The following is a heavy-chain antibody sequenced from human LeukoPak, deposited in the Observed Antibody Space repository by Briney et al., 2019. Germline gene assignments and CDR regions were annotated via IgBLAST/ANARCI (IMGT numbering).Heavy chain of an antibody. Sequence: GGSLRLSCAASGFTFSSYAMSWVRQAPGKGLEWVSVINGSGGSTYYADSVKGRFTISRDNSKNTLYLQMNSLRAQDTAVYYCARGTYCSGGSCHVTVGAGFFDYWGQGTLVTVSS. V-gene: IGHV3-23*01. D-gene: IGHD2-15*01. CDR2: INGSGGST. J-gene: IGHJ4*02. CDR3: ARGTYCSGGSCHVTVGAGFFDY. CDR1: GFTFSSYA.